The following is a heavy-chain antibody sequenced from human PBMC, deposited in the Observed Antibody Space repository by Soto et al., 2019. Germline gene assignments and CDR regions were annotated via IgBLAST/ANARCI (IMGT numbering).Heavy chain of an antibody. D-gene: IGHD6-19*01. CDR1: GGSISSGGYY. V-gene: IGHV4-31*03. J-gene: IGHJ4*02. Sequence: SETLSLTCTVSGGSISSGGYYWSWIRQHPGKGLEWIGYIYYSGSTNYNPSLKSRVTISVDTSKNQFSLKLSSVTAADTAVYYCARSEAVAGADYWGQGTLVTVSS. CDR2: IYYSGST. CDR3: ARSEAVAGADY.